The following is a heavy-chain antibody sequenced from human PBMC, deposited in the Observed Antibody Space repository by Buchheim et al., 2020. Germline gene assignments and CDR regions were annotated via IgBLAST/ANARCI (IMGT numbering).Heavy chain of an antibody. Sequence: QVQLQESGPGLVKPSETLSLTCTVSGGSISSYYWSWIRQPPGKGLEWIGYIYYSGSTNYNPSLTSRVTISVDTSKNQFSLKLSSVTAADTAVYYCARSSRFLEWLLGMDVWGQGTT. V-gene: IGHV4-59*01. CDR1: GGSISSYY. CDR3: ARSSRFLEWLLGMDV. CDR2: IYYSGST. D-gene: IGHD3-3*01. J-gene: IGHJ6*02.